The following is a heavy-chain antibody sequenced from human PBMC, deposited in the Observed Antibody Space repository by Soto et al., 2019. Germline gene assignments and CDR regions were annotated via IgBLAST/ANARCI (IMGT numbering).Heavy chain of an antibody. Sequence: GGSLRLSCAASGFPFSSYAMSWVRQAPGKGLEWVSAISGSGGSTYYADSVKGRFTISRDNSKNTLYLQMNSLRAEDTAVYYCAKDPDIVVVPAQNWFDPWGQGTLVT. CDR1: GFPFSSYA. J-gene: IGHJ5*02. CDR3: AKDPDIVVVPAQNWFDP. D-gene: IGHD2-2*01. CDR2: ISGSGGST. V-gene: IGHV3-23*01.